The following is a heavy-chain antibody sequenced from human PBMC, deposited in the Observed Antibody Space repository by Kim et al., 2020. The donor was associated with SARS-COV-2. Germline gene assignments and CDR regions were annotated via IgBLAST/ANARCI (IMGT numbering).Heavy chain of an antibody. CDR2: IYYTGST. CDR1: GGSISSSSYY. CDR3: ARTAYCTSATCYRGWVDS. V-gene: IGHV4-39*01. J-gene: IGHJ5*01. D-gene: IGHD2-2*02. Sequence: SETLSLTCIVSGGSISSSSYYWAWMRQPPGKGPEWIASIYYTGSTYYNPSLKTRVTISVDTSKNQFSLKLSSVIAADTAVYYCARTAYCTSATCYRGWVDSWGQGTLVTVSS.